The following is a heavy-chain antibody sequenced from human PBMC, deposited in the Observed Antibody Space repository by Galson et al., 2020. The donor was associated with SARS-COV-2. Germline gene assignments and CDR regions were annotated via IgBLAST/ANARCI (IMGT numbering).Heavy chain of an antibody. Sequence: ETSETLSLTCAVSGGSFSGYFWSWLRQSPGKGLEWIGQINHSGSTNYKPSLKSRVTISVDTSKNQFSLKLNSVTAVDTAMYYCARGLGSGWHYWGQGTLVTVSS. V-gene: IGHV4-34*01. CDR3: ARGLGSGWHY. CDR1: GGSFSGYF. J-gene: IGHJ4*02. D-gene: IGHD6-19*01. CDR2: INHSGST.